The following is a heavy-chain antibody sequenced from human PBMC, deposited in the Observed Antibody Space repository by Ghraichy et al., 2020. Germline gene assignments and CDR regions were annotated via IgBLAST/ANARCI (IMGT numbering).Heavy chain of an antibody. CDR2: IKQDGSDK. D-gene: IGHD5-12*01. V-gene: IGHV3-7*03. J-gene: IGHJ3*02. Sequence: GGSLRLSCVASGFTLSNHYMTWVRQTPGKGLEWVANIKQDGSDKYYVGSVKGGFTVSRDNAKNAVYLQMNSLRVDDTAVYYCARESVVASRDAAFDIWGQVTMVTVSS. CDR1: GFTLSNHY. CDR3: ARESVVASRDAAFDI.